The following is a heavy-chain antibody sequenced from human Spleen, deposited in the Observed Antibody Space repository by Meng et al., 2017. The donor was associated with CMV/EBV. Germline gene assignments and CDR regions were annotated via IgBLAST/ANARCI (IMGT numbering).Heavy chain of an antibody. CDR2: ISSTISDI. D-gene: IGHD7-27*01. J-gene: IGHJ3*02. CDR1: GFTFSSYT. Sequence: GSLRLSCAASGFTFSSYTMNWVRQAPGKGLEWVSYISSTISDIHYADSVKGRFTISRDNAKNSLYLQMNSLRAEDTAVYYCARANWGSGGAFDIWGQGTMVTVSS. V-gene: IGHV3-21*05. CDR3: ARANWGSGGAFDI.